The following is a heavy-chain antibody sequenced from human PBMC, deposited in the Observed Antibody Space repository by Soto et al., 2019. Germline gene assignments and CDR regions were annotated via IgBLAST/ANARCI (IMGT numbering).Heavy chain of an antibody. CDR2: ISAYNGNT. CDR3: ARDRSMYYGMDV. J-gene: IGHJ6*02. CDR1: GYTFTSLG. Sequence: GASVKVSCKATGYTFTSLGISWVRHAPGQGLEWMGWISAYNGNTNYAQKLQGRVTMTTDTSTSTAYMELRSLTSDDTAVYYCARDRSMYYGMDVWGQGTTVTVSS. V-gene: IGHV1-18*01. D-gene: IGHD2-8*01.